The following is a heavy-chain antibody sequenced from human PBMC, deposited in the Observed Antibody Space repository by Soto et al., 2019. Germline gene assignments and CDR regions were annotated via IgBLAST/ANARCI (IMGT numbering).Heavy chain of an antibody. CDR2: ISYSTNTI. J-gene: IGHJ5*02. D-gene: IGHD2-2*01. CDR1: GFTFSSYS. V-gene: IGHV3-48*02. Sequence: LRLSCAASGFTFSSYSMNWVRQAPGKGLEWVSYISYSTNTIYYSDSVKGRFTVSRDNAKNSLYLQMNSLRDEDTAVYYCARVGYCSSTSCRDFNWFDPWGQGTLVTVSS. CDR3: ARVGYCSSTSCRDFNWFDP.